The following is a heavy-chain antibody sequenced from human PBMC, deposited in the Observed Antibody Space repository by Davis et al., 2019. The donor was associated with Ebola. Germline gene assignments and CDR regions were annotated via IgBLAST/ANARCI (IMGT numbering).Heavy chain of an antibody. Sequence: PGGSLRLSCAVYGGSFSGYYCSWIRQPPGKGLEWIGEINHSGSTNYNPSLKSRVTISVDTSKNQFSLKLSSVTAADTAVYYCARDMIEYSSSGRWFDPWGQGTLVTVSS. CDR2: INHSGST. D-gene: IGHD6-6*01. CDR1: GGSFSGYY. V-gene: IGHV4-34*01. CDR3: ARDMIEYSSSGRWFDP. J-gene: IGHJ5*02.